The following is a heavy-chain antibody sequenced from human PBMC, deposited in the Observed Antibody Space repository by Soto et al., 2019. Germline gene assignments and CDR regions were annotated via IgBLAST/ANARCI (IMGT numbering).Heavy chain of an antibody. V-gene: IGHV4-39*01. D-gene: IGHD4-4*01. CDR3: ASTTDETLYFDY. CDR2: IHYSGST. CDR1: GDSISISSYY. Sequence: PSETLSLTCSVSGDSISISSYYWGWVRQPPGKGLEWIGSIHYSGSTHYNPSLQSRVTISGDASKKQFSLKLGSVTAADTAMYYCASTTDETLYFDYWGQGNLVTVSS. J-gene: IGHJ4*02.